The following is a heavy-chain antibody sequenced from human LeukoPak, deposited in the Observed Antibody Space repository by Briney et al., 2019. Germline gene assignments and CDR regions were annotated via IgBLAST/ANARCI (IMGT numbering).Heavy chain of an antibody. V-gene: IGHV1-18*01. J-gene: IGHJ6*02. CDR3: ARGPGFGELLYYYYYGMDV. CDR2: ISAYNGNT. CDR1: GYTFTSYG. D-gene: IGHD3-10*01. Sequence: GASVKVSCKASGYTFTSYGISWVRQAPGQGLEWMGWISAYNGNTNYAQKLQGRVTMTTDTSTSTAYMELRSLRSDDTAVYYCARGPGFGELLYYYYYGMDVWGQGTTVTVSS.